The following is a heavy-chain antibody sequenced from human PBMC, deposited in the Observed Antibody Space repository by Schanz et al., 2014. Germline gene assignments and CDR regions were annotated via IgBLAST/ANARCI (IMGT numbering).Heavy chain of an antibody. CDR3: AREDCSATSCYFRY. J-gene: IGHJ4*02. Sequence: QVQLVESGGGVVQPGRSRRLSCEASGFTFSSYGMHWVRQAPGKGLEWVSSIVGGGGRTYYADSVKGRFTISRDNSNNTVYLQMNALRAEDTAVYYCAREDCSATSCYFRYWGQGTLVTVSS. CDR1: GFTFSSYG. V-gene: IGHV3-NL1*01. D-gene: IGHD2-21*01. CDR2: IVGGGGRT.